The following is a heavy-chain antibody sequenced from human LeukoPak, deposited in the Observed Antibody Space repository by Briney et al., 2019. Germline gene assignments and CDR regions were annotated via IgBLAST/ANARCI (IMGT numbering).Heavy chain of an antibody. CDR2: MNPNSGNT. J-gene: IGHJ6*02. Sequence: ASVKVSCKASGYTFTSYDINWVRQATGQGLEWMGWMNPNSGNTGYAQKFQGRFTMTRNTSISTAYMELSSLRSEDTAVYYCAVAYYYDSSGYSLHLYYGMDVWGQGTTVTVSS. V-gene: IGHV1-8*01. CDR1: GYTFTSYD. D-gene: IGHD3-22*01. CDR3: AVAYYYDSSGYSLHLYYGMDV.